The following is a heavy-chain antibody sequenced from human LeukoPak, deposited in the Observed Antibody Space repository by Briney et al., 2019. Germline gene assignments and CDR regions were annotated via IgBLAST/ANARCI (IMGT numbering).Heavy chain of an antibody. Sequence: GRSLRLSCAASGFTFSSYAMHWVRQAPGKGLEWVAVISYDGSNKYYADSVKGRFTISRDNSKNTLYLQMNSLRAEDTAVYYCARDSLRYFDWLSKNIDYWGQGTLVTVSS. D-gene: IGHD3-9*01. CDR2: ISYDGSNK. CDR3: ARDSLRYFDWLSKNIDY. V-gene: IGHV3-30*04. CDR1: GFTFSSYA. J-gene: IGHJ4*02.